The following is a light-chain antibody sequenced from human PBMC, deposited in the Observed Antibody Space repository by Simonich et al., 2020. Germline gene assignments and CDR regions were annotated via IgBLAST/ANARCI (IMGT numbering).Light chain of an antibody. CDR2: CAS. Sequence: DIVMTQSPDSLAVSLGERATINCKSSQSVLYSSNNKNYLAWYQQKPGPPPKLLIYCASTRESGVPDRFRGSGSGTDFTLTISSLQAEDVAVYYCQQYYSTPFTFGPGTKVDIK. CDR3: QQYYSTPFT. V-gene: IGKV4-1*01. J-gene: IGKJ3*01. CDR1: QSVLYSSNNKNY.